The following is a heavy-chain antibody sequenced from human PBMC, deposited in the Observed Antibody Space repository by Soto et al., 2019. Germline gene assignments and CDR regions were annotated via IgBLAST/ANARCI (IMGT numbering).Heavy chain of an antibody. D-gene: IGHD6-13*01. V-gene: IGHV3-33*08. CDR2: FWYDASAQ. CDR1: GFTFTSYS. Sequence: QTGGSLRLSCTTSGFTFTSYSMHWVRQAPGKGLEWVATFWYDASAQRYADSVKGRFTISRDPSRGTLYLLMDSLRTDDTAVYYCVFGSWNQYFFDHWGKEIVGTVS. J-gene: IGHJ4*02. CDR3: VFGSWNQYFFDH.